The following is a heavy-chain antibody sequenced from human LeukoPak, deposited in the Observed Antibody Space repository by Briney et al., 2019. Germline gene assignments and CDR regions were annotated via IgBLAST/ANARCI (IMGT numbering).Heavy chain of an antibody. V-gene: IGHV3-23*01. Sequence: GGSLRLSCAASGFTFSSYAMSWVRQAPGKGLEWVSAISGSGGSTYYADSVKGRFTISRDNSKNTLYLQMNSLRAEDTAVYYCAKAIDWSRYSYGHTGFDYWGQGTLVTVSS. CDR2: ISGSGGST. J-gene: IGHJ4*02. CDR1: GFTFSSYA. D-gene: IGHD5-18*01. CDR3: AKAIDWSRYSYGHTGFDY.